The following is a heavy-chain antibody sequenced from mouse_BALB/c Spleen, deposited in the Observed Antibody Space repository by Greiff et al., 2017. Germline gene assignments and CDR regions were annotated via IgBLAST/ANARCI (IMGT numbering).Heavy chain of an antibody. J-gene: IGHJ2*01. CDR1: GFTFSSYA. V-gene: IGHV5-9-3*01. CDR2: ISSGGSYT. D-gene: IGHD1-1*01. Sequence: EVNLVESGGGLVKPGGSLKLSCAASGFTFSSYAMSWVRQTPEKRLEWVATISSGGSYTYYPDSVKGRFTISRDNAKNTLYLQMSSLRSEDTAMYYCARLEVGGYFDYWGQGTTLTVSS. CDR3: ARLEVGGYFDY.